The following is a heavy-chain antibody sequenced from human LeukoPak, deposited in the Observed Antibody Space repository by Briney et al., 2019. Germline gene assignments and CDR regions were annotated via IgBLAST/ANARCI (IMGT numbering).Heavy chain of an antibody. CDR2: IYYSGST. CDR3: ARTLKWFGELFDAFDI. D-gene: IGHD3-10*01. V-gene: IGHV4-59*01. CDR1: GGSISSYY. Sequence: PSETLSLTCTVSGGSISSYYWSWIRQPPGKGLEWIGYIYYSGSTNYNPSLKSRVTISVDTSKNQFSLKLSSVTAADTAVYYCARTLKWFGELFDAFDIWGQGTMVTVSS. J-gene: IGHJ3*02.